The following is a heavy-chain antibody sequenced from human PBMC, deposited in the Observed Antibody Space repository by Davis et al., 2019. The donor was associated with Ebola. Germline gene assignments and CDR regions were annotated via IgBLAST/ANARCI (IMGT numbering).Heavy chain of an antibody. V-gene: IGHV4-39*01. CDR1: GDSITSNDYY. CDR2: FYYSGST. CDR3: ARRRLWFGENFDY. J-gene: IGHJ4*02. Sequence: SETLSLTCTVSGDSITSNDYYWGWIRQSPGRGLEWIGTFYYSGSTYYNPSLKSRVTISVDTSKNQFSLKLSSVTAADTAVYYCARRRLWFGENFDYWGQGTLVTVSS. D-gene: IGHD3-10*01.